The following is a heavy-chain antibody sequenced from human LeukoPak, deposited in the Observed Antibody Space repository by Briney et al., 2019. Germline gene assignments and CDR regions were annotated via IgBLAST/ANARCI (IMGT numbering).Heavy chain of an antibody. CDR3: ARDTAVAGAFDY. CDR2: INHSGGT. D-gene: IGHD6-19*01. V-gene: IGHV4-34*01. J-gene: IGHJ4*02. Sequence: PSETLSLTCAVYGGSFSGYYWSWIRQPPGKGLEWIGEINHSGGTNYNPSLKSRVTISVDTSKNQFSLKLSSVTAADTAVYYCARDTAVAGAFDYWGQGTLVTVSS. CDR1: GGSFSGYY.